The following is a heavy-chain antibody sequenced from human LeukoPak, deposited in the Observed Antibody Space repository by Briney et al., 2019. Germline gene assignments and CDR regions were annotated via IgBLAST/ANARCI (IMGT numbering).Heavy chain of an antibody. Sequence: GGSLRLSCAASGFTFSSYGMTWVRQAPGKGLEWVSYISSSSSTIYYADSVKGRFTISRDNAKNSLYLQMNSLRAEDTAVYYCARGSPLGYWGQGTLVTVSS. CDR2: ISSSSSTI. V-gene: IGHV3-48*01. CDR1: GFTFSSYG. J-gene: IGHJ4*02. D-gene: IGHD1-26*01. CDR3: ARGSPLGY.